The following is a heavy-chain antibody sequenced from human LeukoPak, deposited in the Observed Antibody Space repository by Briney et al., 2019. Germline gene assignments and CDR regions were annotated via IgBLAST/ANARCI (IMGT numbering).Heavy chain of an antibody. CDR1: GYTFTSYG. Sequence: ASVKVSCKASGYTFTSYGISWVRQAPGQGLEWMGWISAYNGNTNYAQTLQGRVTMTTDTSTSTAYMELRSLRSDDTAVYYCARESYCSSTSCLGGNWFDPWGQGTPVTVSS. CDR3: ARESYCSSTSCLGGNWFDP. D-gene: IGHD2-2*01. J-gene: IGHJ5*02. CDR2: ISAYNGNT. V-gene: IGHV1-18*01.